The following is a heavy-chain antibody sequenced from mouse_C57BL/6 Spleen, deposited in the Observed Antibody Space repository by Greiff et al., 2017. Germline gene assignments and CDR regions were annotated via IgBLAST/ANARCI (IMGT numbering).Heavy chain of an antibody. Sequence: VKLMESGAELVRPGASVTLSCKASGYTFTDYEMHWVKQTPVHGLEWIGAIDPETGGTAYNQKFKGKAILTADKSSSTAYMELRSLTSEDSAVYYCTKTGRDYYAMDYWGQGTSVTVSS. CDR3: TKTGRDYYAMDY. V-gene: IGHV1-15*01. J-gene: IGHJ4*01. CDR2: IDPETGGT. D-gene: IGHD4-1*01. CDR1: GYTFTDYE.